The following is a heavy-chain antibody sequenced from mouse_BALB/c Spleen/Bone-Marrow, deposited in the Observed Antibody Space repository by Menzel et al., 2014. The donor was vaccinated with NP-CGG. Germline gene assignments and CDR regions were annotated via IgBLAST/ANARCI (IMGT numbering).Heavy chain of an antibody. J-gene: IGHJ3*01. D-gene: IGHD2-4*01. CDR3: ARIYDYDRGAWFAY. Sequence: VQLQQSGPELVKPGASVKISCKASGYSFTGYFMNWVMQSHGKSLEWIGRINPCNGDTFYNQKFKDKATLTIDKSSSTAHMELRSLASEDSAVYYCARIYDYDRGAWFAYWGQGTLVTVSA. CDR1: GYSFTGYF. CDR2: INPCNGDT. V-gene: IGHV1-20*02.